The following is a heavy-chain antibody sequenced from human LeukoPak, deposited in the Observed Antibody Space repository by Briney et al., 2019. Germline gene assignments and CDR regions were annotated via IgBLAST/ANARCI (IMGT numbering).Heavy chain of an antibody. CDR3: ARDSIVVVPAAMVAFDI. V-gene: IGHV3-21*01. Sequence: PGGSLRLSCAASGFTFSSYSVNWVRQAPGKGLEWVSSISSSSSYIYYADSVKGRFTISRDNAKNSLYLQMNGLRAGDTAVYYYARDSIVVVPAAMVAFDIWGQGTMVTVSS. D-gene: IGHD2-2*01. CDR2: ISSSSSYI. CDR1: GFTFSSYS. J-gene: IGHJ3*02.